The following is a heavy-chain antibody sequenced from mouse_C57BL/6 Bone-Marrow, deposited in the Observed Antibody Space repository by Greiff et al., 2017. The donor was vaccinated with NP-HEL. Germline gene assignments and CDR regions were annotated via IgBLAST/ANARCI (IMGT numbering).Heavy chain of an antibody. D-gene: IGHD2-1*01. CDR3: AREEIYYGNY. J-gene: IGHJ3*01. CDR2: ISDGGSYT. Sequence: EVQLVESGGGLVKPGGSLKLSCAASGFTFSSYAMSWVRQTPEKRLEWVATISDGGSYTYYPDNVKGRFTISRDNAKNNLYLQMSHLKSEDTAMYYCAREEIYYGNYWGQGTLVTVSA. CDR1: GFTFSSYA. V-gene: IGHV5-4*01.